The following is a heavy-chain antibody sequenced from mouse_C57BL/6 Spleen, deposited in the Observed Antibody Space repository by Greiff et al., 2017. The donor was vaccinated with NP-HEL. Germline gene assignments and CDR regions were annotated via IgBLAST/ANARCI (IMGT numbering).Heavy chain of an antibody. Sequence: VQLQQSGTVLARPGASVKMSCKTSGYTFTSYWMHWVKQRPGQGLEWIGAIYPGNSDTSYNQKFKGKAKLTAVTSASTAYMELSSLTNEDSAVYYCTRSRYGSSQAWFAYWGQGTLVTVSA. D-gene: IGHD1-1*01. J-gene: IGHJ3*01. CDR3: TRSRYGSSQAWFAY. CDR1: GYTFTSYW. CDR2: IYPGNSDT. V-gene: IGHV1-5*01.